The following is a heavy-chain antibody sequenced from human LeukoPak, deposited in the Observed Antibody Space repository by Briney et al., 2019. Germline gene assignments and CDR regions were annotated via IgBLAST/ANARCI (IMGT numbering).Heavy chain of an antibody. CDR3: ARDRTPTGYDFWSGYYLGYFDY. J-gene: IGHJ4*02. Sequence: GGSLRLSCAASGFTFSSYSMNWVRQAPGKGLEWVSSISSSSSYIYYADSVKGRFTISRDNAKNSLYLQMNSLRAEDTAVYYCARDRTPTGYDFWSGYYLGYFDYWGQGTLVTVSS. CDR1: GFTFSSYS. D-gene: IGHD3-3*01. V-gene: IGHV3-21*01. CDR2: ISSSSSYI.